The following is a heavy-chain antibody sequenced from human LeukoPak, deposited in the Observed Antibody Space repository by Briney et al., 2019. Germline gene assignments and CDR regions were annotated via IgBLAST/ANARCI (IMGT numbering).Heavy chain of an antibody. V-gene: IGHV4-59*01. CDR2: IYYSGST. J-gene: IGHJ4*02. D-gene: IGHD3-16*02. CDR1: GGSISSYY. CDR3: ARSYDYVWGSYRPFDY. Sequence: PSETLSLTCTVSGGSISSYYWSWIRQPPGKGLEWIGYIYYSGSTNYNPSLKSRVTMSVDTSKNQFSLKLSSVTAADTAVYYCARSYDYVWGSYRPFDYWGQGTLVTVSP.